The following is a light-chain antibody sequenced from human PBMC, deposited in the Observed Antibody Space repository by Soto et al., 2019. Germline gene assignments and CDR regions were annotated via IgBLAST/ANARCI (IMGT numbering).Light chain of an antibody. CDR3: QQYNRAPLT. J-gene: IGKJ4*01. V-gene: IGKV1-9*01. Sequence: DLQFTTSTSFLSAYVGDRDTITCRASQGISNYLAWYQQKPGKVPKLLIYAASTLQWGVPSRFSGSGSGTEFTLTISSLQSEDVAVYYCQQYNRAPLTFGGGTMVDIK. CDR2: AAS. CDR1: QGISNY.